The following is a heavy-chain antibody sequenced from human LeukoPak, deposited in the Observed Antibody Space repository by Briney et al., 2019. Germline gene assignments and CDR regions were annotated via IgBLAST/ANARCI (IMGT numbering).Heavy chain of an antibody. CDR3: ARGGVSGSAPHPSDY. Sequence: RGSLRPSCVASGFTFSRYWMTWVRQAPGKGLEWVANIKQDGSETYSMDSVKGRFTFSRDNAKNSLYLQMNSLRDEDTAVYYCARGGVSGSAPHPSDYWGRGTLVTVSS. CDR1: GFTFSRYW. D-gene: IGHD5-12*01. V-gene: IGHV3-7*01. CDR2: IKQDGSET. J-gene: IGHJ4*02.